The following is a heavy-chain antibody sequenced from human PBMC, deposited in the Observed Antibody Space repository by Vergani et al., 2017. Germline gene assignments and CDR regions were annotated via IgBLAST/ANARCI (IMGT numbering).Heavy chain of an antibody. V-gene: IGHV4-34*01. Sequence: QVQLQQWGAGLLKPSETLSLTCAVYGGSFSGYYWSWIRQPPGTGLEWIGEINHSGSTNYNPSLKSRVTITVGTSKNQFSLKLSAVTAADTAVYYCARGRPYCSSTSCPERSYYYYRDGWGKRP. CDR3: ARGRPYCSSTSCPERSYYYYRDG. J-gene: IGHJ6*03. CDR1: GGSFSGYY. D-gene: IGHD2-2*01. CDR2: INHSGST.